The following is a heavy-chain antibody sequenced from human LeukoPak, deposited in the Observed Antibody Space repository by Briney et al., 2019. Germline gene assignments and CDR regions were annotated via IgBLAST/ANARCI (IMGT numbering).Heavy chain of an antibody. Sequence: PSGTLSLTCTVSGCSISSYYWSWIRQPPGKGLEWIGYIYYSGSTIYNPSLESGRTISVNTTNNQSSLKLSSLTAADTAVYYCARTDYYDSSGYYHEGAFDIWGQGTMVTVSS. J-gene: IGHJ3*02. V-gene: IGHV4-59*01. CDR2: IYYSGST. D-gene: IGHD3-22*01. CDR3: ARTDYYDSSGYYHEGAFDI. CDR1: GCSISSYY.